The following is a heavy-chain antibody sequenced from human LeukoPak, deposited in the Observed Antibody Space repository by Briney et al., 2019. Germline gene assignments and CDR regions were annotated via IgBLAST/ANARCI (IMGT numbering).Heavy chain of an antibody. J-gene: IGHJ4*02. D-gene: IGHD1-26*01. CDR2: INPNSGGT. V-gene: IGHV1-2*02. Sequence: ASVKVSCKASGYTFTGYYMHWVRQAPGQGLEWMGWINPNSGGTNYAQKFQGRVTMTRDTSTSTVYMELSSLRSEDTAVYYCAREMGSGGSLDYWGQGTLVTVSS. CDR3: AREMGSGGSLDY. CDR1: GYTFTGYY.